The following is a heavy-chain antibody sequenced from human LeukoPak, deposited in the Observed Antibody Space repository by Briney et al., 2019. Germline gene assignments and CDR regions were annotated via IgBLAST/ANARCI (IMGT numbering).Heavy chain of an antibody. Sequence: ASVRVSCKVSGYTLSDLAMHWVRQAPGKGLEWLGGFDPEDGESIYPQKFQGRVTMTEDTSTDTAYMELRRLTSEDTAIYYCALRIVAATTLFDYWGQGTLVTVSS. CDR2: FDPEDGES. D-gene: IGHD5-12*01. J-gene: IGHJ4*02. CDR3: ALRIVAATTLFDY. V-gene: IGHV1-24*01. CDR1: GYTLSDLA.